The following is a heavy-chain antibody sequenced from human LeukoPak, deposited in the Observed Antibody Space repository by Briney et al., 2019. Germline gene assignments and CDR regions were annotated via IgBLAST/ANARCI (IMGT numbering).Heavy chain of an antibody. CDR1: GGSISSYY. CDR3: AALTYSYGFWWFDP. D-gene: IGHD5-18*01. J-gene: IGHJ5*02. V-gene: IGHV4-4*09. Sequence: SETLSLTCTVSGGSISSYYWSWIRQPPGKGLEWIGYIYTSGSTNYNPSLKSRVTISVDTSKNQFSLELSSVTAADTAVYYCAALTYSYGFWWFDPWGQGTLVTVSS. CDR2: IYTSGST.